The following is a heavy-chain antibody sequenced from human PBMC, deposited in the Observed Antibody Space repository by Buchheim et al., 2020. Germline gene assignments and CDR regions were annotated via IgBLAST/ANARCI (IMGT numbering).Heavy chain of an antibody. J-gene: IGHJ4*02. CDR3: ARDCTNGVCYESAHFDY. CDR1: GFTFSSYW. D-gene: IGHD2-8*01. V-gene: IGHV3-7*01. CDR2: IKQDGSEK. Sequence: EVQLVESGGGLVQPGGSLRLSCAASGFTFSSYWMSWVRQAPGKGLEWVANIKQDGSEKYYVDSVKGRFTISRDNAKNSLYLKMNSLRAEDTAVYYCARDCTNGVCYESAHFDYWGKGTL.